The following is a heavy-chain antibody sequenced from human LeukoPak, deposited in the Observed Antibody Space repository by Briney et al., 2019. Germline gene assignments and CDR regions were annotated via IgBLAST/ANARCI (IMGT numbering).Heavy chain of an antibody. CDR1: GYTFTSYG. CDR3: ARFFKGYSYVYVGCFDP. V-gene: IGHV1-18*01. J-gene: IGHJ5*02. Sequence: ASVKVSCKASGYTFTSYGISWVRQAPGQGLEWMGWISAYNGNTNYAQKLQGRVTMTTDTSTSTAYMELRSLRSDDTAVYYCARFFKGYSYVYVGCFDPWGQGPLVTVSS. D-gene: IGHD5-18*01. CDR2: ISAYNGNT.